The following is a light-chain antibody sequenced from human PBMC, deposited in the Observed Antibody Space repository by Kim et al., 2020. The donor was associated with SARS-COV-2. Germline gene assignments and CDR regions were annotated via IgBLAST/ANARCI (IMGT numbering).Light chain of an antibody. CDR3: AAWDDSLSGPV. Sequence: GQGVTISCCGSSSNIESNYVYWTQQLPGTAPNIPIYRTNQRPSGVPERCSGSKSGTSASLAISGLRSEDEDDYYCAAWDDSLSGPVFGGGTQLTVL. CDR2: RTN. CDR1: SSNIESNY. J-gene: IGLJ2*01. V-gene: IGLV1-47*01.